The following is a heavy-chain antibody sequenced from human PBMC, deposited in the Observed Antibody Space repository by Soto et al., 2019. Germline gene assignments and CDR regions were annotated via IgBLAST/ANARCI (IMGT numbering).Heavy chain of an antibody. CDR2: IYYSGST. V-gene: IGHV4-61*01. CDR1: GGSVSSGRYY. J-gene: IGHJ4*02. D-gene: IGHD6-19*01. Sequence: QVQLQESAPGLVKPSETLSLTCTVSGGSVSSGRYYWSWIRQPPGKGLEWIGYIYYSGSTKYNPSLKSRVTISVDTSKNQFSLNLSSMTAADTAVYYCARSGSGSGWLGGQGTLVTVSS. CDR3: ARSGSGSGWL.